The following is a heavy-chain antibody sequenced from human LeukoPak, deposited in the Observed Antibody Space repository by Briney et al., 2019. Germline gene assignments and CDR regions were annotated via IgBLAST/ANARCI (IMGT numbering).Heavy chain of an antibody. CDR1: GGSISSYY. V-gene: IGHV4-59*01. Sequence: SETLSLTCTVSGGSISSYYWSWLRQPPGKGLEWIGYIYYSGSTNYNPSLKSRVTISVDTSKNQFSLKLSSVTAADTAVYYCARKFGNFDYWGQGTLVTVSS. D-gene: IGHD3-10*01. J-gene: IGHJ4*02. CDR3: ARKFGNFDY. CDR2: IYYSGST.